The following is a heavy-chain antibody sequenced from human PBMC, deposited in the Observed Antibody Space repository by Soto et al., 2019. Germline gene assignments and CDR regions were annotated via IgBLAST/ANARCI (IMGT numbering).Heavy chain of an antibody. V-gene: IGHV3-23*01. CDR2: ISASGGSI. Sequence: PGGSLRFSCAASGFTFSSYVMSWVRQAPGKGLEWVSAISASGGSIYYADSVKGRFTISRDNSKNTLYLQMNSLRAEDTAIYCCAKVFTVTTVPHYYYMDVWGIGTTVTVSS. J-gene: IGHJ6*03. CDR1: GFTFSSYV. CDR3: AKVFTVTTVPHYYYMDV. D-gene: IGHD4-17*01.